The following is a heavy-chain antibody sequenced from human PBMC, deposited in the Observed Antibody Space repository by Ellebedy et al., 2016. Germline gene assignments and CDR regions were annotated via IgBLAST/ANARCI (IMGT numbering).Heavy chain of an antibody. Sequence: GESLKISXAASGFTFSSYSMNWVRQAPGKGLEWVSSISSSSSYIYYADSVKGRFTISRDNAKNSLYLQMNSLRAEDTAVYYCARDVGNWNYPYWGQGTLVTVSS. V-gene: IGHV3-21*01. CDR1: GFTFSSYS. J-gene: IGHJ4*02. CDR3: ARDVGNWNYPY. D-gene: IGHD1-7*01. CDR2: ISSSSSYI.